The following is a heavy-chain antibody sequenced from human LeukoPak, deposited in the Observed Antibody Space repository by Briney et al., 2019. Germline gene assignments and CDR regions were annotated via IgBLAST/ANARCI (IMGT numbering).Heavy chain of an antibody. CDR2: IYYSGST. J-gene: IGHJ5*02. CDR1: GGSISSSSYY. D-gene: IGHD3-22*01. Sequence: PSETLSLTCTVSGGSISSSSYYWGWIRQPPGKGLEWIGSIYYSGSTYYNPSLKSRVTISVDTSKNQFSLKLSSVTAADTAVYYCAREGLRDYDSSGYYYGLGHWGQGTLVTVSS. V-gene: IGHV4-39*07. CDR3: AREGLRDYDSSGYYYGLGH.